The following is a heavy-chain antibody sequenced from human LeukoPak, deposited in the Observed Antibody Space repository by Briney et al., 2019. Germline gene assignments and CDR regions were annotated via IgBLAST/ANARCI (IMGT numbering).Heavy chain of an antibody. CDR3: ARVAHYYDSSGYYSDAFDI. Sequence: PSETLSLTCAVSGGSISSYYWSWIRQPPGKGLEWIGYIYYSGSANYNPSLKSRVTISVDTSKNQFSLKLSSVTAADTAVYYCARVAHYYDSSGYYSDAFDIWGQGTVVTVSS. CDR1: GGSISSYY. CDR2: IYYSGSA. J-gene: IGHJ3*02. V-gene: IGHV4-59*01. D-gene: IGHD3-22*01.